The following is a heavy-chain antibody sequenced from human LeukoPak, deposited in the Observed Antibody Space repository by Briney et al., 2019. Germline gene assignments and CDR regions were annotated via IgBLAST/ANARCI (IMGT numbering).Heavy chain of an antibody. CDR1: GFTFSSHA. D-gene: IGHD3-10*01. V-gene: IGHV3-23*01. CDR2: ISSSGLTT. J-gene: IGHJ3*02. CDR3: ATSLWFGDHDAYDI. Sequence: GGSLRLSCVASGFTFSSHAMTWVRQAPGKGLEWVSVISSSGLTTHYADSVKGRCTTSRDNFKNTVYLHMNNLRADDTALYYCATSLWFGDHDAYDIWGQGTMVTVSS.